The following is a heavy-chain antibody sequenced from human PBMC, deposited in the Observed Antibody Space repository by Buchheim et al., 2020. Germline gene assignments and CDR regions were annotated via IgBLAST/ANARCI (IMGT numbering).Heavy chain of an antibody. CDR3: ARDRLGGGF. V-gene: IGHV3-48*02. J-gene: IGHJ4*02. D-gene: IGHD6-25*01. CDR2: ISRSTTTK. Sequence: EIQLVESGGDLVQPGGSLRLSCAASGFTFSSYAMNWVRQGPGKGLEWIAYISRSTTTKSYADSVEGRFPVSRDNDRNSLYLQMDSLRDEDTAVYYCARDRLGGGFWGQGTL. CDR1: GFTFSSYA.